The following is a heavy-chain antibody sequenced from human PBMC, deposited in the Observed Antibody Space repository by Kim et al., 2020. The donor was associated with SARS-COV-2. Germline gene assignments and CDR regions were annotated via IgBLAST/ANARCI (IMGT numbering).Heavy chain of an antibody. CDR2: ISGYDVST. V-gene: IGHV3-23*01. Sequence: GGSLRLSCAASGFTFSNFAMSWVRQAPGKGLEWVSGISGYDVSTYYADSVTGRFTISRDNSKNTLYLQMNSLRAEDTAVYYCAKRAVGAAAATTFDYWGQGTLVTVSS. CDR3: AKRAVGAAAATTFDY. J-gene: IGHJ4*02. D-gene: IGHD1-26*01. CDR1: GFTFSNFA.